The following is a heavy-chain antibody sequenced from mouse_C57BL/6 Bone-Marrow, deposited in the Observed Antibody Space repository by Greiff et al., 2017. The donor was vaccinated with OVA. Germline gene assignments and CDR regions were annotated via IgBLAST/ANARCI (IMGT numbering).Heavy chain of an antibody. J-gene: IGHJ4*01. D-gene: IGHD1-1*01. V-gene: IGHV1-9*01. CDR2: ILPGSGST. Sequence: VQLQQSGAELMKPGASVKLSCKATGYTFTGYWIEWVKQRPGHGLEWIGEILPGSGSTNYNEKFKGKATFTADTSSNTAYMQLSSLTTEDSAIYYGARIYYYGSRKDYAMDYWGQGTSVTVSS. CDR1: GYTFTGYW. CDR3: ARIYYYGSRKDYAMDY.